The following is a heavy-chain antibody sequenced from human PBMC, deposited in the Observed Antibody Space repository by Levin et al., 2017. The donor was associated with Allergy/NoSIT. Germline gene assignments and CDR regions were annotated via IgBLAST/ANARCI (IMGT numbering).Heavy chain of an antibody. V-gene: IGHV3-7*01. CDR2: IKQDGSEK. J-gene: IGHJ6*02. CDR3: ARDRYDFWSGHYPQDYYDYDMDV. Sequence: SGGSLRLSCAASGFTFSSYWMSWVRQAPGKGLEWVANIKQDGSEKYYVDSVKGRFTISRDNAKNSLYLQMISLIAEATAVYYSARDRYDFWSGHYPQDYYDYDMDVWGQGTTVTVSS. D-gene: IGHD3-3*01. CDR1: GFTFSSYW.